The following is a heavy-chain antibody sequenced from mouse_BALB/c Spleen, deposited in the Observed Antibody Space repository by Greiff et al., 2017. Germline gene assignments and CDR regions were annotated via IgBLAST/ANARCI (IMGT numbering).Heavy chain of an antibody. CDR2: INSNGGSS. Sequence: EVMLVESGGGLVQPGGSLKLSCAASGFTFSSYGMSWVRQTPDKRLELVATINSNGGSSYYPDSVKGRFTISRDNAKNTLYLQMSSLKSEDTAMYYSARWSGYPYCYAMDYWGQGTSVTVSS. V-gene: IGHV5-6-3*01. J-gene: IGHJ4*01. CDR1: GFTFSSYG. CDR3: ARWSGYPYCYAMDY. D-gene: IGHD2-2*01.